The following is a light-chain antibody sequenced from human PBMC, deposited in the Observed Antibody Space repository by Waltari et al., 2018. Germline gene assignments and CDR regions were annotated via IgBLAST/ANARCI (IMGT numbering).Light chain of an antibody. J-gene: IGLJ2*01. CDR3: AAWDDSLNGVV. CDR2: SHD. Sequence: QSVLTQPPSASGTPGQRVTISCSGSSSNIGSNTVTWYQPLPGTAPKLLIYSHDHRPSGVPDRFSGSKSGTSASLAISGLHSDDEADYYCAAWDDSLNGVVFGGGTKLTVL. V-gene: IGLV1-44*01. CDR1: SSNIGSNT.